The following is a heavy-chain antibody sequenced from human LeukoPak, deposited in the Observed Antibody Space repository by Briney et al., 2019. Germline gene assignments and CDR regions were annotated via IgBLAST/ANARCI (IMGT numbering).Heavy chain of an antibody. D-gene: IGHD3-22*01. Sequence: ASVKVSCKASGYTFTGYYMHWVRQAPGQGLEWMGIINPSGGSTSYAQKFQGRVTMTRDTSTSTVYMELSSLRSEDTAVYYCARSRFGSGYSYYFDYWGQGTLVTVSS. V-gene: IGHV1-46*01. CDR3: ARSRFGSGYSYYFDY. J-gene: IGHJ4*02. CDR1: GYTFTGYY. CDR2: INPSGGST.